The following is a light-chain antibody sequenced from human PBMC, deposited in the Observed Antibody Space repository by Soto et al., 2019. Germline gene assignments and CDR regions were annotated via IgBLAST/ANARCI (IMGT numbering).Light chain of an antibody. J-gene: IGLJ3*02. CDR3: QSYDSSLSGVV. CDR2: GNS. Sequence: QAVVTQPPSVSGAPGQRVTIPCTGSSSNIGAGYDVHWYQQLPGTAPKLLIYGNSNRPSGVPDRFSDSKSGTSASLAITGLQAEDEADYYCQSYDSSLSGVVFGGGTKVTVL. CDR1: SSNIGAGYD. V-gene: IGLV1-40*01.